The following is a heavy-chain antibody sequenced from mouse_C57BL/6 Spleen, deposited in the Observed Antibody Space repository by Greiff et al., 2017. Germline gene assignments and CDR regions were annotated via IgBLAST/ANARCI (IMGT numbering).Heavy chain of an antibody. J-gene: IGHJ2*01. CDR2: SSDGGSYT. V-gene: IGHV5-4*01. CDR3: AREVYGSSSYYFDY. CDR1: GFTFSSYA. D-gene: IGHD1-1*01. Sequence: EVQRVESGGGLVKPGGSLKLSCAASGFTFSSYAMSWVRQTPEKRLEWVATSSDGGSYTYYPDNVKGRFTISRDNAKNNLYLQMSHLKSEDTAMYYCAREVYGSSSYYFDYWGQGTTLTVSS.